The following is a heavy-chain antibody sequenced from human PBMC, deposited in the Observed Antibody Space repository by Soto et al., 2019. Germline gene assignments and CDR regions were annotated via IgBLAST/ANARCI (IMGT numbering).Heavy chain of an antibody. CDR2: MNPNSGNT. CDR3: ARSYDSSGYYPDAFDI. V-gene: IGHV1-8*01. J-gene: IGHJ3*02. D-gene: IGHD3-22*01. Sequence: GAAVKVSCKASGDTFTSDDINWVRQATGQGLEWMGWMNPNSGNTGYAQKFQGRVTMTRNTYISTAYMELSSLRSEDTAVYYCARSYDSSGYYPDAFDIWGHGPMVTVSS. CDR1: GDTFTSDD.